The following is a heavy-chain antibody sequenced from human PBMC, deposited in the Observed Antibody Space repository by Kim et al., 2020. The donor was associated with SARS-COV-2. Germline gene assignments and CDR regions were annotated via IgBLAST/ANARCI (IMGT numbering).Heavy chain of an antibody. D-gene: IGHD6-13*01. CDR3: ARGRAAAGKDNWFDP. Sequence: SETLSLTCAVYGGSFSGYYWSWIRQPPGKGLEWIGEINHSGSTNYNPSLKSRVTISVDTSKNQFSLKLSSVTAVDTAVYYCARGRAAAGKDNWFDPWGQGTLVTVSS. CDR1: GGSFSGYY. V-gene: IGHV4-34*01. J-gene: IGHJ5*02. CDR2: INHSGST.